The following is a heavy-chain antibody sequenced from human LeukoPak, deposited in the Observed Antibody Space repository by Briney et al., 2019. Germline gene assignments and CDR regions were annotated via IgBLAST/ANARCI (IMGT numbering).Heavy chain of an antibody. CDR2: IIYNSGSI. V-gene: IGHV3-9*01. Sequence: SLLPSCAASGFTFDDYAMHWVRQAPGKGLEWVSGIIYNSGSINYAESVKGRFTISRDNAKNSLYLQMNSLTVEDTALYYCAKVGPVSSYGFGFFNYWGRGTLVTVSS. CDR1: GFTFDDYA. D-gene: IGHD5-18*01. CDR3: AKVGPVSSYGFGFFNY. J-gene: IGHJ4*02.